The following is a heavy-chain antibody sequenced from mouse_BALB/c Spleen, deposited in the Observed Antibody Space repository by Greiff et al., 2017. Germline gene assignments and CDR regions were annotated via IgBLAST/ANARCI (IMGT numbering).Heavy chain of an antibody. CDR3: ARDIYYYGSSPHFDY. D-gene: IGHD1-1*01. CDR1: GFTFSSYG. CDR2: INSNGGST. J-gene: IGHJ2*01. Sequence: EVKLVESGGGLVQPGGSLKLSCAASGFTFSSYGMSWVRQTPDKRLELVATINSNGGSTYYPDSVKGRFTISRDNAKNTLYLQMSSLKSEDTAMYYCARDIYYYGSSPHFDYWGQGTTLTVSS. V-gene: IGHV5-6-3*01.